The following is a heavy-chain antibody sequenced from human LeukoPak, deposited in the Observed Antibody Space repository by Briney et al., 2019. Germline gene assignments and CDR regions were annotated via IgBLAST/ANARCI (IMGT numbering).Heavy chain of an antibody. CDR1: GGSVSITSY. V-gene: IGHV4-34*01. CDR2: INHSGST. J-gene: IGHJ6*02. CDR3: ASRSTMDV. Sequence: SETLSLTCTVSGGSVSITSYWGWIRQPPGKGLEWIGEINHSGSTNYNPSLKSRVTISVDTSKNQFSLRLSSVTAADTAVYYCASRSTMDVWGLGTPVTVSS.